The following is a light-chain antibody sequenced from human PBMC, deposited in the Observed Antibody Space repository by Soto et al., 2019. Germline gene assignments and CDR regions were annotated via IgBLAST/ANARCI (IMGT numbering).Light chain of an antibody. Sequence: QSALTQPPSASGSPGQSVTISCTGTSSDVGGYDYVSWYQQHPGKAPKLIIYEVSKRPSGVPDRFSGSKSGNTASLTVSGLQAEDEGDYYCCSYGGGNNFYVFGTGTKGTVL. CDR3: CSYGGGNNFYV. V-gene: IGLV2-8*01. J-gene: IGLJ1*01. CDR1: SSDVGGYDY. CDR2: EVS.